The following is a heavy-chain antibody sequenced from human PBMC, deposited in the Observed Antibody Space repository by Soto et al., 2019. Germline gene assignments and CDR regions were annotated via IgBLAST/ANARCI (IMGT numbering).Heavy chain of an antibody. CDR3: AREMGYCSSTSCYVGWFDP. Sequence: EASVKVSCKASGYTFTIYGISWVRQAPGQGLEWMGWISAYNGNTNYAQKLQGRVTMTTDTSTSTAYMELRSLRSDDTAVYYCAREMGYCSSTSCYVGWFDPWGQGTLVTVS. V-gene: IGHV1-18*01. CDR1: GYTFTIYG. J-gene: IGHJ5*02. D-gene: IGHD2-2*01. CDR2: ISAYNGNT.